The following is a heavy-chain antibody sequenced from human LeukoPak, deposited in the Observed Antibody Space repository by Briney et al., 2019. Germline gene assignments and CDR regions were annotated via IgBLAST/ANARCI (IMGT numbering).Heavy chain of an antibody. Sequence: SETLSLTCTVSGGSVSSYSWSWIRQPPGKGLEWIGYIYCSGSTNYNPSLKSRVTISVDTSKNQFSLRLSSVTAADTAVYYCARDRGSSWYYTMDVWGQGTTVIVSS. CDR3: ARDRGSSWYYTMDV. D-gene: IGHD6-13*01. V-gene: IGHV4-59*02. CDR1: GGSVSSYS. CDR2: IYCSGST. J-gene: IGHJ6*02.